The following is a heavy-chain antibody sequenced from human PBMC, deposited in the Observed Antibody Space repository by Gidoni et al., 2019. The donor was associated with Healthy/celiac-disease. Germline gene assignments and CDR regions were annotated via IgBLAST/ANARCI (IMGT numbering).Heavy chain of an antibody. CDR1: GGSISSYY. CDR3: ARSRVPTTVGWGY. V-gene: IGHV4-59*01. D-gene: IGHD4-17*01. CDR2: IYYSGST. Sequence: QVQLQESGPGLVKPSETLSLTCTVSGGSISSYYWSWIRQPPGKGLEWIGYIYYSGSTNYNPSLKSRVTISVDTSKNQFSLKLSSVTAADTAVYYCARSRVPTTVGWGYWGQGTLVTVSS. J-gene: IGHJ4*02.